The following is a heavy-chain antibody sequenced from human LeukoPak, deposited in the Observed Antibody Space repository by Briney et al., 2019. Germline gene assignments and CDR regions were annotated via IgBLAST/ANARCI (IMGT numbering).Heavy chain of an antibody. J-gene: IGHJ4*02. CDR1: GFTFSNNG. CDR2: TRYDESKT. D-gene: IGHD1-26*01. V-gene: IGHV3-30*02. Sequence: PGGSLRLSCAASGFTFSNNGMHWVRQTPGKGLEWVAFTRYDESKTFYGDSVRGRFTTSRNNSKNTLYLQMNSLPTTDSAVYYCAKARYSGSPALDFWGQGTLVTVSS. CDR3: AKARYSGSPALDF.